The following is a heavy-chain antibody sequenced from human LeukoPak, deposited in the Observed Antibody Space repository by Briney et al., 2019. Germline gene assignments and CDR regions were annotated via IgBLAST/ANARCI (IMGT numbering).Heavy chain of an antibody. Sequence: GPLRHSCAVSGFTFSSYTMNWFRPPPGKGVPGVSWISSSRSYIYYADSVKGRLTISRDNAKNSLYLQMNSLRAEDTAVYYCARDPTPRYCSGGSCYTHYGMDVWGQGTTVTVSS. CDR3: ARDPTPRYCSGGSCYTHYGMDV. CDR1: GFTFSSYT. J-gene: IGHJ6*02. D-gene: IGHD2-15*01. CDR2: ISSSRSYI. V-gene: IGHV3-21*01.